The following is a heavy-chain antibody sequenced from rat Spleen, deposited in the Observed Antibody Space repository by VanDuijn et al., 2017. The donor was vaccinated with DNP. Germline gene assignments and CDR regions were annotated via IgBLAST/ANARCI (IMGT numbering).Heavy chain of an antibody. Sequence: QVQLKESGPGLVQPSQTLSLTCTVSGFSLTSYGVSWVRQPPGKGLEWMGVIWNTGGTQYNSVLKSRLIISKDTSKSQVFLKMNSLQTEDTATYSCARSPWDGYNYFDYWGQGVMVTVSS. J-gene: IGHJ2*01. CDR3: ARSPWDGYNYFDY. CDR1: GFSLTSYG. V-gene: IGHV2-41*01. D-gene: IGHD1-6*01. CDR2: IWNTGGT.